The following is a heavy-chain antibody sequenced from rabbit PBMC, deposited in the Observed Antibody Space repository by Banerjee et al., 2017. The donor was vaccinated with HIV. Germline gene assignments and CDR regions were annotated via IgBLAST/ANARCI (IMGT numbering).Heavy chain of an antibody. J-gene: IGHJ4*01. CDR3: AREHTYADYGDFNL. D-gene: IGHD2-1*01. Sequence: QEQLVESGGGLVQPEGSLTLTCKASGIDFSTWMCWVRQAPGKALEWIACIDAGGGSGGRTDYASWAKGRFTISKTSSTTVTLQMTSLTAADTATYFCAREHTYADYGDFNLWGQGTLVTVS. CDR1: GIDFSTW. V-gene: IGHV1S45*01. CDR2: IDAGGGSGGRT.